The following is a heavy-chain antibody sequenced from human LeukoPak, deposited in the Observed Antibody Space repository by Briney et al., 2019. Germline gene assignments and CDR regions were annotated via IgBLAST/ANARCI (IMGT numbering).Heavy chain of an antibody. CDR2: INGDGSTT. D-gene: IGHD2-15*01. CDR3: TRRVDATRWYDP. Sequence: GGSLRLSCAASGFSFSTYWMHWVRQAPGEGLVWVSRINGDGSTTNYADSVKGRFTISRDNAKNTLYLQMNSLRAEDTAVYYCTRRVDATRWYDPWGQGTLVTASS. CDR1: GFSFSTYW. V-gene: IGHV3-74*01. J-gene: IGHJ5*02.